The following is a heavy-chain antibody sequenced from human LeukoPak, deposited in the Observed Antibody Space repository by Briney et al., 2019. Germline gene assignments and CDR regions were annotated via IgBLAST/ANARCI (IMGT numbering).Heavy chain of an antibody. CDR3: ARESPISRRSLDY. CDR2: ISSSSSYI. D-gene: IGHD3-3*02. J-gene: IGHJ4*02. Sequence: PGGSLRLSCAASGFTFSSYAMHWVRQAPGKGLEWVSSISSSSSYIYYADSVKGRFTISRDNSKNTVYLQMNSLRAEDTAVYFCARESPISRRSLDYWGQGTLVTVSS. V-gene: IGHV3-21*01. CDR1: GFTFSSYA.